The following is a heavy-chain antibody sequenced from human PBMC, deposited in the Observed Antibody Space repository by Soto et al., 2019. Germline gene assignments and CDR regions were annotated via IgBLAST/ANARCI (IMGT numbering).Heavy chain of an antibody. D-gene: IGHD2-2*01. CDR1: GYNFTSYY. CDR2: INPNSGGT. CDR3: AGDIVVVPAAMTRTPRAKSWQFHLDYYYYGMDV. V-gene: IGHV1-2*04. Sequence: GASVKVSCKASGYNFTSYYMHWVRQAPGQGLEWMGWINPNSGGTNYAQKFQGWVTMTRDTSISTAYMELSRLRSDDTAVYYCAGDIVVVPAAMTRTPRAKSWQFHLDYYYYGMDVWGQGTTVTVSS. J-gene: IGHJ6*02.